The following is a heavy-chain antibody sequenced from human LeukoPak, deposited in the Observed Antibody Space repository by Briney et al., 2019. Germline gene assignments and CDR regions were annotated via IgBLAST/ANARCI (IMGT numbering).Heavy chain of an antibody. V-gene: IGHV3-7*01. J-gene: IGHJ5*02. CDR2: IEQDGSEK. D-gene: IGHD2-2*01. CDR3: AKRGIYQNWFDP. Sequence: QTGGSLRLSCAASGFTFSSYWMSRVRQAPGKGLEWVANIEQDGSEKYYVDSVKGRFTISRDNAKNSLYLQMNSLRAEDTAVYYCAKRGIYQNWFDPWGQGTLVTVSS. CDR1: GFTFSSYW.